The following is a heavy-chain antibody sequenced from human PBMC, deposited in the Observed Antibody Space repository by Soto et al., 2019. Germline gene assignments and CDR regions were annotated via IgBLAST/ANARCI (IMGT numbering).Heavy chain of an antibody. CDR2: ISAYNGNT. D-gene: IGHD6-13*01. CDR3: ARDLRHFIAAAAPRGWYDP. Sequence: QVQLVQSGAEVKKSGASVKVSCKASGYTFINHGISWVRQVPGQGLEWMGWISAYNGNTNYAQKVQGRVTMTADTFTRTAYMELRSLRSDDTAVYYCARDLRHFIAAAAPRGWYDPWGQGTLVTVSS. V-gene: IGHV1-18*01. CDR1: GYTFINHG. J-gene: IGHJ5*02.